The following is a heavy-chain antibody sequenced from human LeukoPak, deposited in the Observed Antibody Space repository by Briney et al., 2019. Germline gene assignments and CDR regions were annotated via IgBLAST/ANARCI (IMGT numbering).Heavy chain of an antibody. CDR1: GFTFSSYA. CDR3: AKENSPWYYYGSSGPNYFDY. V-gene: IGHV3-23*01. CDR2: ISGSGGST. Sequence: GGSLRLSCAASGFTFSSYAMSWVRQAPGKGLEWVSAISGSGGSTYYADSVKGRFTISRDNSKNTLYLQMNSLRAEDTAVYYCAKENSPWYYYGSSGPNYFDYWGQGTLVTVSS. J-gene: IGHJ4*02. D-gene: IGHD3-22*01.